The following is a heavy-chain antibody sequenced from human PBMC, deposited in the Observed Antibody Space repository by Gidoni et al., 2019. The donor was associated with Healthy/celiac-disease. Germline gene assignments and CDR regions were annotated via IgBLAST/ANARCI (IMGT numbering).Heavy chain of an antibody. CDR3: ARSLVVVAATEYFDY. Sequence: QVQLVEPGGCLVKPGGYLRLSCAASGFPFSDYYLRWLRQAPGKGLEWVSDSSSSSSYTNYADSVKGRFTISRDNAKNSLYLQMNSLRAEDTAVYYCARSLVVVAATEYFDYWGQGTLVTVSS. CDR1: GFPFSDYY. CDR2: SSSSSSYT. V-gene: IGHV3-11*06. J-gene: IGHJ4*02. D-gene: IGHD2-15*01.